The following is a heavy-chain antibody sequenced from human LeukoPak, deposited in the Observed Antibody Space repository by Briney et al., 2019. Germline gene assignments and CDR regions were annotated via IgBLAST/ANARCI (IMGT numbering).Heavy chain of an antibody. V-gene: IGHV1-8*01. CDR2: MNPNSGNT. J-gene: IGHJ6*02. Sequence: GASVKVSCTASGYTFTSYDINWVRQATGQGLEWLGWMNPNSGNTGYAQKFQGRVTMTRNTSISTAYMELSSLRSEDTAVYYCARVRPRWYYYGMDVWGQGTTVTVSS. D-gene: IGHD5-12*01. CDR3: ARVRPRWYYYGMDV. CDR1: GYTFTSYD.